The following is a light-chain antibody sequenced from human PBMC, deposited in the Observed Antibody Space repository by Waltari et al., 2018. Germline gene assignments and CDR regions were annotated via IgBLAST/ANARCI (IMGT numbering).Light chain of an antibody. V-gene: IGKV1-9*01. Sequence: DIQLTQSPSFLSASVGDRVTITCRASQGISSSFAWYQQKPGKAPKPLIYTASTLQSGVPSRFSGSGFGTEFTLTISSLQPEDFATYYCQHLSTYRFGQGTKVEIK. CDR2: TAS. CDR3: QHLSTYR. J-gene: IGKJ1*01. CDR1: QGISSS.